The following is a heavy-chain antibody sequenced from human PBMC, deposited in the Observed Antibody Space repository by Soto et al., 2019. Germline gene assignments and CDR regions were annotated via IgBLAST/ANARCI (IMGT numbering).Heavy chain of an antibody. CDR1: GFTFSSYG. CDR3: AKSFTFGSGWYPFDY. V-gene: IGHV3-30*18. D-gene: IGHD6-19*01. J-gene: IGHJ4*02. Sequence: QVQLVESGGGVVQPGRSLRLSCAASGFTFSSYGMHWVRQAPGTGLEWVAVISYDGSNKYYADSVKGRFTISRDNSKNTLYLQMNSLRAEDTAVYYCAKSFTFGSGWYPFDYWGQGTLVTVSS. CDR2: ISYDGSNK.